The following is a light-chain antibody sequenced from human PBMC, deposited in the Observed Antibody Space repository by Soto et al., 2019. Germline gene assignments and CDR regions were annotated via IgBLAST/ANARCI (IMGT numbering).Light chain of an antibody. J-gene: IGKJ1*01. CDR1: QSISSY. V-gene: IGKV1-5*01. Sequence: DIQMTQSPSSLSASVGDRVTITCRASQSISSYLNWYQQKPGKAPKLLIYDASSLESGVPSRFSGSGSGTEFTLTISSLQPDDFATYYCQQYNSYRWTFGQGTKVEIK. CDR2: DAS. CDR3: QQYNSYRWT.